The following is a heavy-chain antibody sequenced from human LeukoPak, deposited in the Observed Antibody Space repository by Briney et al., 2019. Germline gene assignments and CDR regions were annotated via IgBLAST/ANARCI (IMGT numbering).Heavy chain of an antibody. CDR1: GYTFTSYG. CDR3: ARDHGVYDFWSGYYIESNENYYYFDY. D-gene: IGHD3-3*01. V-gene: IGHV1-18*01. CDR2: ISAYNGNT. Sequence: ASVKVSCKASGYTFTSYGISWVRQAPGQGLEWMGWISAYNGNTNYAQKLQGRVTMTTDTSTSTAYMELRSLRSDDTAVYYCARDHGVYDFWSGYYIESNENYYYFDYWGQGTLVTVSS. J-gene: IGHJ4*02.